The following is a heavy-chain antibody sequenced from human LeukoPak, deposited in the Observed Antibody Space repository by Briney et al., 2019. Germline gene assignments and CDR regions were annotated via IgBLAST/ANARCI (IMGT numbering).Heavy chain of an antibody. CDR3: ARDGSYRFDY. J-gene: IGHJ4*02. CDR2: ISSNIDYK. V-gene: IGHV3-21*01. Sequence: GGSLRLSCAASGFTFSTYTMNWVRQAPGKGLEWVSSISSNIDYKYYADSVKGRFTISRDNSKNTLYLQMNSLRAEDTAVYYCARDGSYRFDYWGQGTLVTVSS. CDR1: GFTFSTYT. D-gene: IGHD1-26*01.